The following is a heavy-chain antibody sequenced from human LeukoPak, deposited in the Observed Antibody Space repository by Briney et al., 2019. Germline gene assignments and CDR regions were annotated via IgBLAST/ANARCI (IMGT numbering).Heavy chain of an antibody. Sequence: SETLSLTCTVSGGSISSYCWSWIRQPPGKGLEWIGYIYYSGSTNYNPSLKSRVTISVDTSKNQFSLKLSSVTAADTAVYYCARMTPLPRYCSGGSCYYFDYWGQGTLVTVSS. D-gene: IGHD2-15*01. CDR2: IYYSGST. CDR3: ARMTPLPRYCSGGSCYYFDY. J-gene: IGHJ4*02. CDR1: GGSISSYC. V-gene: IGHV4-59*01.